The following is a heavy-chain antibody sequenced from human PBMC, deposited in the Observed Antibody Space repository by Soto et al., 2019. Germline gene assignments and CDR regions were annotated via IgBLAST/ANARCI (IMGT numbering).Heavy chain of an antibody. J-gene: IGHJ3*02. CDR3: AKDSSGSYYNDAFDI. Sequence: GGSLRLSCAASGFTFSSYAMSWVRQAPGKGLEWVSAISGSGGSTYYAESVKGRFTISRDNSKNTLYLQMNSLRAEGTAVYYCAKDSSGSYYNDAFDIWGQGTMVTVSS. D-gene: IGHD3-10*01. CDR2: ISGSGGST. CDR1: GFTFSSYA. V-gene: IGHV3-23*01.